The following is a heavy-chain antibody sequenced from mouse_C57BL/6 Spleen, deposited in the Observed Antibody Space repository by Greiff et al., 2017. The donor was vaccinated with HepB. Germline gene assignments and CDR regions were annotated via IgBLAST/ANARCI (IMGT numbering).Heavy chain of an antibody. J-gene: IGHJ2*01. V-gene: IGHV1-50*01. Sequence: VQLQQPGAELVKPGASVKLSCKASGYTFTSYWMQWVKQRPGQGLEWIGEIDPSDSYTNYNQKFKGKSTLTVDTSSSTAYLQLSSLTSEDSAVYYCARRGQGSSGPVCDYWGQGTTLTVSS. CDR3: ARRGQGSSGPVCDY. D-gene: IGHD3-2*02. CDR1: GYTFTSYW. CDR2: IDPSDSYT.